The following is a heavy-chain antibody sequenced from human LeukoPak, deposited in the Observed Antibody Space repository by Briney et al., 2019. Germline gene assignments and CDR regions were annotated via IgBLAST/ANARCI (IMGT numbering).Heavy chain of an antibody. CDR1: GDSITSGYY. D-gene: IGHD4-17*01. CDR2: IYHSGST. CDR3: ARDPRNYGDYGDFDY. J-gene: IGHJ4*02. Sequence: SETLSLTCTVSGDSITSGYYWGWIRQPPGKGLEWIGSIYHSGSTYYNPSLKSRFTMSVDTSKNQFSLNLSSVTAADTAVYYCARDPRNYGDYGDFDYWGQGTLVTVSS. V-gene: IGHV4-38-2*02.